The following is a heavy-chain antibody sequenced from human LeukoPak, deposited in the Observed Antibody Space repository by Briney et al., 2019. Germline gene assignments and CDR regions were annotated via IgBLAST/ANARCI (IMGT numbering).Heavy chain of an antibody. J-gene: IGHJ6*03. CDR2: IYYSGST. Sequence: SETLSLTCTVSGGSISSYYWSWIRQPPGKGLEWIGYIYYSGSTNYNPSLKSRVTISVDTSKDQFSLKLSSVTAADTAVYYCARGGYLCSGGSCYGPKRPIYYYYMDVWGKGTTVTISS. CDR1: GGSISSYY. D-gene: IGHD2-15*01. V-gene: IGHV4-59*01. CDR3: ARGGYLCSGGSCYGPKRPIYYYYMDV.